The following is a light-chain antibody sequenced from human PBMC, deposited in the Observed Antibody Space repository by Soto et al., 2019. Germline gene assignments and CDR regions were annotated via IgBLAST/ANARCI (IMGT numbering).Light chain of an antibody. CDR3: QHYNNWPHT. CDR1: QSVSSN. Sequence: EIVMTQSPATLSVSPGERATLSCRASQSVSSNLAWYQQKPGQAPRLLIYGASTRATGIPARFSGGGSGTEFTLTISSLQSEDFAVYYCQHYNNWPHTFGQGTKLEIK. V-gene: IGKV3-15*01. J-gene: IGKJ2*01. CDR2: GAS.